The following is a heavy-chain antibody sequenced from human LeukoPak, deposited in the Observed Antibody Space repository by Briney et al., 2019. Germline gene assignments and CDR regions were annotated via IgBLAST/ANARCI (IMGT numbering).Heavy chain of an antibody. CDR2: ISGSGVST. CDR3: AREIGVFDY. J-gene: IGHJ4*02. CDR1: GFTFSSFA. V-gene: IGHV3-23*01. Sequence: GGSLRLSCAASGFTFSSFAMSWVRQAPGKGLQWVSVISGSGVSTYYADSVKGRFTISRDNSKNTLFLQVNSLRAEDTAVYYCAREIGVFDYWGQGALVTVSS.